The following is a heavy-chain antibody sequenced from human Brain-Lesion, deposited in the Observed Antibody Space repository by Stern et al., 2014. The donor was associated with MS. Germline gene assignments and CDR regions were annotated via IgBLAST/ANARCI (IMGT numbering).Heavy chain of an antibody. D-gene: IGHD2-2*01. Sequence: VQLVESGPGLVKPSQTLSLSCTVSGGSISSGGYYWSWIRQPAGKGLEWIGRIFNSGSTSYNPSLKSRVTISIAPSKNQFSLRLNSMTAADTAVYYCARGRVVPGFQYYATDVWGQGTTVIVSS. J-gene: IGHJ6*02. CDR2: IFNSGST. CDR1: GGSISSGGYY. CDR3: ARGRVVPGFQYYATDV. V-gene: IGHV4-61*02.